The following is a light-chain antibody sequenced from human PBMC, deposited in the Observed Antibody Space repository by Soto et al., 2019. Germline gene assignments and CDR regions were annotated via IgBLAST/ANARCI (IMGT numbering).Light chain of an antibody. J-gene: IGLJ2*01. CDR1: SSDVGGYNY. Sequence: QSALTQPASVSGSPGQSITISCTGTSSDVGGYNYVSWYQQHPGKAPKLMIFEVNTRPSGVSNRFSGSKSGNTASLTISGLQTEDEADYYCTSYTTSGTTYVVFGGGTQLTVL. V-gene: IGLV2-14*01. CDR3: TSYTTSGTTYVV. CDR2: EVN.